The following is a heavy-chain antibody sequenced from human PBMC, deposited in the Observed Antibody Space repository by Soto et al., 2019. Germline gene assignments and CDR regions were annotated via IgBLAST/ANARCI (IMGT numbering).Heavy chain of an antibody. Sequence: SQTLSLTCPVSGGSITSGGYSWSWIRQPPGKGLEWIGYMYHSGSTYYNPSLKSRVTISVDTSKNQFSLKLSSVTAADTAVYYCATQEVGGSYASTFDPCGQGTLVTVSS. CDR1: GGSITSGGYS. CDR3: ATQEVGGSYASTFDP. CDR2: MYHSGST. J-gene: IGHJ5*02. D-gene: IGHD1-26*01. V-gene: IGHV4-30-2*03.